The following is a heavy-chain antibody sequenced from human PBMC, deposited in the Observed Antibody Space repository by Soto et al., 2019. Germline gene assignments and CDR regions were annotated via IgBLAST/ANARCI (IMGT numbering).Heavy chain of an antibody. D-gene: IGHD3-10*01. V-gene: IGHV1-8*02. Sequence: ASVKVSCKASGYSFTDYHIHWVRQAPGQGLEWMGWMNPNSGNTGYAQKFQGRVTMTRNTSISTAYMELSSLRSEDTAVYYCAIGPVLGLWHHYYGRDVWRQGTTVTVSS. CDR1: GYSFTDYH. CDR2: MNPNSGNT. CDR3: AIGPVLGLWHHYYGRDV. J-gene: IGHJ6*02.